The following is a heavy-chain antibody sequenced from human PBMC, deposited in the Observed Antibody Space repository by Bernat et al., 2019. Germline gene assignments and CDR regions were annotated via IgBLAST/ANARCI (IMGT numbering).Heavy chain of an antibody. V-gene: IGHV1-69*01. CDR3: ARVSTVTTLAVSEYSCSMDV. Sequence: QVQLVQCGDEGKKSGASVKVSCKASGGTVSSYAISWVRQAPGQGLEWMGGISPIFGTANYAQKFQGSVTITANASTRTAYMELSTLRSGDTSVYYCARVSTVTTLAVSEYSCSMDVWGKGTTFTVSS. D-gene: IGHD4-11*01. CDR1: GGTVSSYA. CDR2: ISPIFGTA. J-gene: IGHJ6*03.